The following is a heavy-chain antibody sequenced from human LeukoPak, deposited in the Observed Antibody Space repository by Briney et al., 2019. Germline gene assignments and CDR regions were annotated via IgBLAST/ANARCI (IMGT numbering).Heavy chain of an antibody. Sequence: GGSLRLSCAASGFTVSSNYMSWVRQAPGKGLEWVANIKQDGSEKYYVDSVKGRFTISRDNAKNSLYLQMNSLRAEDTAVYYCAREGWTGPLDYWGQGTLVTVSS. D-gene: IGHD2-15*01. CDR1: GFTVSSNY. J-gene: IGHJ4*02. CDR3: AREGWTGPLDY. CDR2: IKQDGSEK. V-gene: IGHV3-7*01.